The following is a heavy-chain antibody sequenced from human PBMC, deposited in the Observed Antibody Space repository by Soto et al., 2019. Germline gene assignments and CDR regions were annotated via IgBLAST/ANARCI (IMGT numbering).Heavy chain of an antibody. CDR1: GFTFSSYA. CDR3: ARRGPSGFWSGYPVDY. V-gene: IGHV3-23*01. J-gene: IGHJ4*02. Sequence: EVQLLESGGGLVQPGGSLRLSCAASGFTFSSYAMSWVRQAPGKGLEWVSAISGSGGSTYYADSVKGRFTISRDNSKNTLYLQMNSLRAEDTAVYYCARRGPSGFWSGYPVDYWGQGTLVTVSS. CDR2: ISGSGGST. D-gene: IGHD3-3*01.